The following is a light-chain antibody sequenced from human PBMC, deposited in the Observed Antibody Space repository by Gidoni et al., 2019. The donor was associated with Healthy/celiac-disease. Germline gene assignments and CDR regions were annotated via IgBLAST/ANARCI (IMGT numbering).Light chain of an antibody. V-gene: IGKV3-11*01. Sequence: IVLTQSPATLSLSPGERATLSCRASQSVSSYLAWYQQKPGQAPRLLIYDASSGSGTDFTLTISSLEPEDFAVYYCQQRSNWPVTFGGGTKVEIK. CDR2: DAS. CDR1: QSVSSY. J-gene: IGKJ4*01. CDR3: QQRSNWPVT.